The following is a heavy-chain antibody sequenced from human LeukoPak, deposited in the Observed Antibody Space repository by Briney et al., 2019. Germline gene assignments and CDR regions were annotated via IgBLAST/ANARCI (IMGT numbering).Heavy chain of an antibody. CDR1: GFTFSSTW. CDR2: IKQDGSEK. CDR3: ARGPAAYYSDY. Sequence: GGSLRLSCAASGFTFSSTWMSWVRQAPGKGLEWVATIKQDGSEKYYVDSVKGRFTISRDNAKNSLYLQMNSLRAEDTAVYYCARGPAAYYSDYWGQGTLVTVSS. J-gene: IGHJ4*02. V-gene: IGHV3-7*04.